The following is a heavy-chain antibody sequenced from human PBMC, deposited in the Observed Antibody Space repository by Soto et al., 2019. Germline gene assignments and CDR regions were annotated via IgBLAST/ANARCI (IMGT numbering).Heavy chain of an antibody. J-gene: IGHJ5*02. CDR2: INAGNGNT. V-gene: IGHV1-3*01. Sequence: QVQLVQSGAEVKKPGASVKVSCKASGYTFTSYAMHWVRQAPGQRLEWMGWINAGNGNTKYSQKFQGRVTITRDTPAGTAYMELSSLRSDDTSVYDCATTVPMVRGVIPNWFDPWGQGTLVTVSS. D-gene: IGHD3-10*01. CDR3: ATTVPMVRGVIPNWFDP. CDR1: GYTFTSYA.